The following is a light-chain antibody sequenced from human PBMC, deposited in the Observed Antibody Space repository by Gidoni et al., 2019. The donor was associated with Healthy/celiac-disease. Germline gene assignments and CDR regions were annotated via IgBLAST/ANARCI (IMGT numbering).Light chain of an antibody. Sequence: DIVMTQSPLSLPVTPGEPASISCRYSQSLLHSNGYNYLDWYLQKPGQSPQLLIYFVSSRASGVPDRFSGSGSGTDFTLKISRVEAEDVGVYYCMQALQTPFTFGPGTKVDIK. CDR1: QSLLHSNGYNY. V-gene: IGKV2-28*01. CDR3: MQALQTPFT. CDR2: FVS. J-gene: IGKJ3*01.